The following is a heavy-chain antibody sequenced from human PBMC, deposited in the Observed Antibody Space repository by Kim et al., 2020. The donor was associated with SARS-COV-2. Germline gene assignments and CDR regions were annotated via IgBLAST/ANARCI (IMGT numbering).Heavy chain of an antibody. D-gene: IGHD1-26*01. J-gene: IGHJ6*02. CDR3: ARGTLSIVGDRMHYYYYGMDV. Sequence: GGSLRLSCAASGFTFSSYGMHWVRQAPGKGLEWVAVIWYDGSNKYYADSVKGRFTISRDNSKNTLYLQMNSLRAEDTAVYYCARGTLSIVGDRMHYYYYGMDVWGQGTTVTVSS. V-gene: IGHV3-33*01. CDR2: IWYDGSNK. CDR1: GFTFSSYG.